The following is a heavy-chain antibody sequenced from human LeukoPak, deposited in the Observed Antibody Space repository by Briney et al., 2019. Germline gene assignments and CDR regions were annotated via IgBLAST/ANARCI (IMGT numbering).Heavy chain of an antibody. D-gene: IGHD2-2*01. CDR3: ARAPITSPFYFDY. CDR1: GFAFDEHG. J-gene: IGHJ4*02. V-gene: IGHV3-20*04. CDR2: INWSGGST. Sequence: PGGSLRLSRTASGFAFDEHGMSGVRQVPGKGLEWVSGINWSGGSTGYADTLRGRFTISRDNAKNSLYLQMDSLRAEDTALYYCARAPITSPFYFDYWGQGTLVTVSP.